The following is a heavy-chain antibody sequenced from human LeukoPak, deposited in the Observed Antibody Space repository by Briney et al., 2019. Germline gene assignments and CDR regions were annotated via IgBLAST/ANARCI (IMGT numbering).Heavy chain of an antibody. D-gene: IGHD6-6*01. V-gene: IGHV3-30-3*01. CDR2: ISYDGSNK. CDR1: GFTFSSYA. CDR3: ARDRRIAAHTTPPGY. Sequence: GGSLRLSCAASGFTFSSYAMHWVRQAPGKGLEWVAVISYDGSNKYYADSVKGRFTISRDNAKNSLYLQMNSLRAEDTAVYYCARDRRIAAHTTPPGYWGQGTLVTVSS. J-gene: IGHJ4*02.